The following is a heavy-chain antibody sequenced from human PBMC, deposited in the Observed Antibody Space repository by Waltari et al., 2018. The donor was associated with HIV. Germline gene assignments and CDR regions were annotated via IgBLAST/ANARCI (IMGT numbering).Heavy chain of an antibody. J-gene: IGHJ6*02. Sequence: QVQLQESGPGLVRPSETLSLTCTVSGGSIGSYYWSWIRQPPGKELEWIGYIHYSGSDNYNPSLKSRVTVSVDTSKHQFSLKLSSVTAADTAVYYCATLMVYAPRSHYYGMDVWGQGTTVIVSS. V-gene: IGHV4-59*01. CDR2: IHYSGSD. CDR3: ATLMVYAPRSHYYGMDV. CDR1: GGSIGSYY. D-gene: IGHD2-8*01.